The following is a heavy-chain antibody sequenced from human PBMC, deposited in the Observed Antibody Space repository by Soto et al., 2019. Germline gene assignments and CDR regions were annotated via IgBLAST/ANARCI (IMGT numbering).Heavy chain of an antibody. D-gene: IGHD1-26*01. CDR1: GFTVSSTY. Sequence: EVLLVESGGGLIQPGGSLRLSCATSGFTVSSTYMSWVRQTPGKGLEWVSVIYSIGSTYYADSVKGRFTISRDNSRNTLYLQMNSLRAEDTAVYYCVPGSYSSWGQGTLVTVSS. V-gene: IGHV3-53*01. CDR2: IYSIGST. J-gene: IGHJ4*02. CDR3: VPGSYSS.